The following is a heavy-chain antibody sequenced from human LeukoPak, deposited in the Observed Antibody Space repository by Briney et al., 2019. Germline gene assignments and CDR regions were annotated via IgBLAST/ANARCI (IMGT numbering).Heavy chain of an antibody. V-gene: IGHV3-48*01. Sequence: PGGSLRLSCAASGFTFSSYSMNWVRQAPGKGLEWVSYISSSSSTIYYADSVKGRFTISRDNAKNSLYLQMNSLRAEDTAVYYCARERSSGWYGEDAFDIWGQGTMVTVSS. CDR2: ISSSSSTI. CDR1: GFTFSSYS. CDR3: ARERSSGWYGEDAFDI. J-gene: IGHJ3*02. D-gene: IGHD6-19*01.